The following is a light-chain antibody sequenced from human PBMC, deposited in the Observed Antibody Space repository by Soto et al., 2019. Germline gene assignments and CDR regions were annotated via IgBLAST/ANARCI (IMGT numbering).Light chain of an antibody. Sequence: EVVLTQSPATLSLSPGERATLSCRASQSVSTYLAWYQQKPGQAPRLLFYDASNRATGIPARFSCSGSGTDFPLTISSLEPEDFAVYYCQQRSNWPLWTFRQGTTVEVK. V-gene: IGKV3-11*01. CDR1: QSVSTY. CDR3: QQRSNWPLWT. CDR2: DAS. J-gene: IGKJ1*01.